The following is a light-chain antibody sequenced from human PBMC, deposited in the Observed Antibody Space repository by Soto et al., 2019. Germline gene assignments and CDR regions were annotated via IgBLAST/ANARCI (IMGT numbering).Light chain of an antibody. CDR1: QSIITY. J-gene: IGKJ5*01. V-gene: IGKV1-39*01. CDR2: DGS. CDR3: QQTYSTPIT. Sequence: DIQMTQSPASLSASVGEKVTITCRASQSIITYLNWFQQKPGKAPRVLIYDGSTLQSGVPSRFRGSGSGTDFSLTINSLQPEDFAAYYCQQTYSTPITFVQGTRLEIK.